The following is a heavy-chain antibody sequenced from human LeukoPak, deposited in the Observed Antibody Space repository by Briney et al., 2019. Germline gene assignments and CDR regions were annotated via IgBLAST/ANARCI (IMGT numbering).Heavy chain of an antibody. V-gene: IGHV4-59*08. CDR3: ARSPPTYCSGGSCYYYGMDV. Sequence: SETLSLTCTVSGGSLRSYYWSWIREPPGKGLEWIGYIYYSGSTNYNPALKSRVTISVDTSKNQFSLNLSSVTAADTAVYYCARSPPTYCSGGSCYYYGMDVWGQGTTVTVSS. J-gene: IGHJ6*02. D-gene: IGHD2-15*01. CDR2: IYYSGST. CDR1: GGSLRSYY.